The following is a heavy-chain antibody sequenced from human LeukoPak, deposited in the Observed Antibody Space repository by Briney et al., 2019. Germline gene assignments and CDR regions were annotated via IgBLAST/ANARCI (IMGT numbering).Heavy chain of an antibody. J-gene: IGHJ6*03. Sequence: PSETLSLTCTVSGGSVSSYYWSWIWQPAGKGLEWMGRIYTSGSTNYNPSLKSRVTMSVDTSKNQFSLKLSSVTAADTAVYYCASQLKNYYYYYYMDVWGKGTTVTVSS. CDR1: GGSVSSYY. CDR2: IYTSGST. D-gene: IGHD2-2*01. CDR3: ASQLKNYYYYYYMDV. V-gene: IGHV4-4*07.